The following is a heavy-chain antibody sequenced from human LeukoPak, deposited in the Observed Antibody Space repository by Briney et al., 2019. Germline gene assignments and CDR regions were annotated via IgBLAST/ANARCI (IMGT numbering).Heavy chain of an antibody. CDR2: ISYDGSNK. Sequence: GGSLRLSCAASGFTFSSYAMHWVRQAPGKGLEWVVVISYDGSNKYYADSVKGRFSISRDNSKNTLYLQMNSLRAEDPAVYYCARDQGYYYDSSGQPWGQGTLVTVSS. CDR3: ARDQGYYYDSSGQP. J-gene: IGHJ5*02. D-gene: IGHD3-22*01. CDR1: GFTFSSYA. V-gene: IGHV3-30-3*01.